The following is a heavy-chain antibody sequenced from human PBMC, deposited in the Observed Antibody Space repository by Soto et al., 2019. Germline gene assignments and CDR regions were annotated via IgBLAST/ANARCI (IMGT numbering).Heavy chain of an antibody. CDR3: ARVRPYDSSGYYDSTLDY. CDR2: IYYSGST. V-gene: IGHV4-59*01. CDR1: GGSISSYY. Sequence: SETLSLTCTVSGGSISSYYWSWIRQPPGKGLEWIGYIYYSGSTNYNLSLKSRVTISVDTSKNQFSLKLSSVTAADTAVYYCARVRPYDSSGYYDSTLDYWGQGTLVTVSS. D-gene: IGHD3-22*01. J-gene: IGHJ4*02.